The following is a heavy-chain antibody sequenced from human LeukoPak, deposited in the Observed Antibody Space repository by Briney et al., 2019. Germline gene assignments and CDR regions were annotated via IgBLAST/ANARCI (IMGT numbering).Heavy chain of an antibody. V-gene: IGHV3-66*01. J-gene: IGHJ6*02. Sequence: GGSLRLSCAASGFTVSSNYMSWVRQAPGKGLEWVSVIYSGGSTYYADSVKGRFTISRDNSKNTLCLQMNSLRAEDTAVYYCARDYRMEVIAATQTYYYYYYGMDVWGQGTTVTVSS. D-gene: IGHD2-15*01. CDR1: GFTVSSNY. CDR3: ARDYRMEVIAATQTYYYYYYGMDV. CDR2: IYSGGST.